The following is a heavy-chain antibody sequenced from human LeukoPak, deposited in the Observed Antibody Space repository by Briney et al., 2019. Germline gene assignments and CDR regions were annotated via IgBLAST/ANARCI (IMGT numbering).Heavy chain of an antibody. D-gene: IGHD3-10*01. CDR1: VGSINSYY. CDR3: ARILWFGAGSFYYYALDV. Sequence: PSETLSLTCTVSVGSINSYYWTWIRQPPGKGLHWIGYIYYSGSTNYSPSLKSRVSMSVASSKNQFSLKLSSVTAADTAVYYCARILWFGAGSFYYYALDVWGQGTTVTVSS. CDR2: IYYSGST. J-gene: IGHJ6*02. V-gene: IGHV4-59*01.